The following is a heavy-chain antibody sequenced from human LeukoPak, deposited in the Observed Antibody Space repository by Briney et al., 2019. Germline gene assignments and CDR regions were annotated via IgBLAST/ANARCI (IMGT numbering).Heavy chain of an antibody. J-gene: IGHJ4*02. CDR2: ISYDGSNK. CDR1: GFTFSSYA. V-gene: IGHV3-30-3*01. Sequence: GGSLRLSCAASGFTFSSYAMHWVRQAPGKGLEWVAVISYDGSNKYYADSVKGRFTISRDNSKNTLYLQMNSLRAEDTAVYYCARDSDLDGEYGDPYYFNYWGQGTLVTVSS. D-gene: IGHD4-17*01. CDR3: ARDSDLDGEYGDPYYFNY.